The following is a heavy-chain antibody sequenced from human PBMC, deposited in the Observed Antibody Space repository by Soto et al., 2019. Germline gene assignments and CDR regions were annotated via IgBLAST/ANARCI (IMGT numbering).Heavy chain of an antibody. CDR2: ISKSDYT. Sequence: GGSLRLSCTVSGFAFNNYGINWVRQAPGKGLEWVSSISKSDYTYYSDSVKGRFTISRDNAKNSVSLQMNTLRVEDTAVYYCAREDSIIIPAVSDFWGQGXLVTVYS. V-gene: IGHV3-21*01. J-gene: IGHJ4*02. CDR1: GFAFNNYG. CDR3: AREDSIIIPAVSDF. D-gene: IGHD2-2*01.